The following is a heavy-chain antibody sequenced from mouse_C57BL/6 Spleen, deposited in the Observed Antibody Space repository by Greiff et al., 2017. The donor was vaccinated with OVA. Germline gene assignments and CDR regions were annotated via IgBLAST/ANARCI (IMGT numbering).Heavy chain of an antibody. CDR1: GFTFSDYY. CDR2: INYDGSST. V-gene: IGHV5-16*01. Sequence: EVQRVESEGGLVQPGSSMKLSCTASGFTFSDYYMAWVRQVPEKGLEWVANINYDGSSTYYLDSLKSRFIISRDNAKNILYLQMSSLKSEDTATYYCARDLDYYGSSYGGFDYWGQGTTLTVSS. J-gene: IGHJ2*01. D-gene: IGHD1-1*01. CDR3: ARDLDYYGSSYGGFDY.